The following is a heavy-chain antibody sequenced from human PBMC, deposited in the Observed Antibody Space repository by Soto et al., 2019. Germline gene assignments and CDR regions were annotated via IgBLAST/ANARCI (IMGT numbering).Heavy chain of an antibody. CDR2: IYYSGST. J-gene: IGHJ5*02. V-gene: IGHV4-59*01. CDR3: ARDVELNWFDP. D-gene: IGHD1-26*01. Sequence: PSETLSLTCTVSGGSISSYYWSWIRQPPGKGLEWIGYIYYSGSTNYNPSLKSRVTISVDTSKNQFSLKLSSVTAADTAVYYCARDVELNWFDPWGQGTLVTVSS. CDR1: GGSISSYY.